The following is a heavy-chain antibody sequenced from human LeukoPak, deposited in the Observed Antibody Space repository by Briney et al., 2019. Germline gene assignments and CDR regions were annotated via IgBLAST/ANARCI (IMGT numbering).Heavy chain of an antibody. D-gene: IGHD2-2*01. J-gene: IGHJ5*02. CDR3: ARVQYQLLFEGNWFDP. CDR2: INPNSGDT. CDR1: EYTFTSYY. Sequence: ASVKVSCKASEYTFTSYYIHWVRQAPGQGLEWMGWINPNSGDTHYAQKFQGRVTMTRDTSISTAYMDLNSLISDDTAVYYCARVQYQLLFEGNWFDPWGQGTLVTVSS. V-gene: IGHV1-2*02.